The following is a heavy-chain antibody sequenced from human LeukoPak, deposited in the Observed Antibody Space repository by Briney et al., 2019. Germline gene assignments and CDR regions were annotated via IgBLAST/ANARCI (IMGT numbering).Heavy chain of an antibody. CDR3: ARRVEGHAFDI. J-gene: IGHJ3*02. Sequence: GASVKVSCKASGYTFTSYAMNWVRPAPGQGREWIGWIIANTGHPTYAKGFTGRFVFSLNTSVSTAYLQISSLKAEDTAVYYCARRVEGHAFDIWGQGTMVTVSS. CDR1: GYTFTSYA. D-gene: IGHD1-1*01. V-gene: IGHV7-4-1*02. CDR2: IIANTGHP.